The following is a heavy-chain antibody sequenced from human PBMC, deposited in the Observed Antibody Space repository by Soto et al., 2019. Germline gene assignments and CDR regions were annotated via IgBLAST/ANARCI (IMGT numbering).Heavy chain of an antibody. V-gene: IGHV1-69*06. J-gene: IGHJ4*02. D-gene: IGHD6-19*01. CDR2: IIPLFGEA. CDR1: GGSFSTLG. Sequence: SVKVSCKASGGSFSTLGINWVRQAPGQGLEWMGGIIPLFGEARYAETSQGRVTITADTSTGTAYMEVSSLRSDDTAVFYCATAHNSGWYFFDYWGPGTLVTVSS. CDR3: ATAHNSGWYFFDY.